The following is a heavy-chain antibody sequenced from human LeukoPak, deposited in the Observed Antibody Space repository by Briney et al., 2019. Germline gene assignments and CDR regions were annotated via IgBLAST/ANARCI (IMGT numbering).Heavy chain of an antibody. D-gene: IGHD6-13*01. CDR3: ARGNRGSSWYAI. CDR2: INHSGST. V-gene: IGHV4-34*01. Sequence: SETLSLTCAVYGGSFSGDYWSWIRQPPGKGLEWIGEINHSGSTNYNPSLKSRVTISVDTSKNQFSLKLSSVTAADTAVYYCARGNRGSSWYAIWGQGTMVTVSS. J-gene: IGHJ3*02. CDR1: GGSFSGDY.